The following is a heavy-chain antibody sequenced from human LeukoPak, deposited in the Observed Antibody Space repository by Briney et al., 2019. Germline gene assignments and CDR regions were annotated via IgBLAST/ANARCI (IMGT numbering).Heavy chain of an antibody. CDR2: IYSGGST. V-gene: IGHV3-66*01. D-gene: IGHD3-3*01. J-gene: IGHJ4*02. CDR1: GFTVSSNY. CDR3: ARVAVDFGSGYHDY. Sequence: PGGSPRLSCAASGFTVSSNYMSWVRQAPGKGLEWVSVIYSGGSTYYADSVKGRFTISRDNSKNTLYLQMNSLRAEDTAVYYCARVAVDFGSGYHDYWGQGTLVTVSS.